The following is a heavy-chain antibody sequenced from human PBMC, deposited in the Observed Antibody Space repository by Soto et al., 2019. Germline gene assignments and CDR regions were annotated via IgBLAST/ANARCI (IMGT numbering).Heavy chain of an antibody. D-gene: IGHD2-8*01. CDR2: IIPIFGTA. CDR1: GGTFSSYA. V-gene: IGHV1-69*13. J-gene: IGHJ4*02. CDR3: ARVYCTNGVCYFDY. Sequence: GASVKVSCKASGGTFSSYAISWVRQAPGQGLEWMGGIIPIFGTANYAQKFQGRVTITADESTSTAYMELSSLRSEDTAVYYCARVYCTNGVCYFDYWGQGTLVTVSS.